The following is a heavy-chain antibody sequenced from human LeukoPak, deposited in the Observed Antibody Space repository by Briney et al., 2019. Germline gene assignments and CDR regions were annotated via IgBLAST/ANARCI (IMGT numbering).Heavy chain of an antibody. V-gene: IGHV3-23*01. D-gene: IGHD3-22*01. CDR3: AKGPSYRTMIVAHYFDY. J-gene: IGHJ4*02. Sequence: PGGSLRLSCAASGFTFSSYAMSWVRQAPGKGLEWASAISGSGGSTYYADSVKGRFTISRDNSKNTLYLQMNSLRAEDTAVYYCAKGPSYRTMIVAHYFDYWGQGTLVTVSS. CDR1: GFTFSSYA. CDR2: ISGSGGST.